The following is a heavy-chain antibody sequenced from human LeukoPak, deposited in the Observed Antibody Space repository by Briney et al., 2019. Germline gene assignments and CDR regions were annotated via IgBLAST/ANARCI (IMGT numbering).Heavy chain of an antibody. V-gene: IGHV4-34*01. CDR3: TRGLRLGYCSGGSCYYWFDP. D-gene: IGHD2-15*01. CDR2: INHSGST. J-gene: IGHJ5*02. Sequence: SETLSLTCAVYGGSFSGYYWSWIRQPPGKGLEWIGEINHSGSTNYNPSLQSRVTISADTSKNQFSLNLRSMIAADTAVYYCTRGLRLGYCSGGSCYYWFDPWGQGTRVTVSS. CDR1: GGSFSGYY.